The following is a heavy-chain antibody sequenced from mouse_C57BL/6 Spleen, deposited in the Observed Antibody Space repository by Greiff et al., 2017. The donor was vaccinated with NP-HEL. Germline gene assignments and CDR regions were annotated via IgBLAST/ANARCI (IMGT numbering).Heavy chain of an antibody. CDR2: INPSSGYT. CDR3: ATLFVTTVVVPDY. V-gene: IGHV1-7*01. CDR1: GYTFTSYW. J-gene: IGHJ2*01. Sequence: QVQLQQSGAELAKPGASVKLSCKASGYTFTSYWMHWVKQRPGQGLEWIGYINPSSGYTKYNQKFKDKATLTADKSSSTAYMQLSSLTYEDSAVYYCATLFVTTVVVPDYWGQGTTLTVSS. D-gene: IGHD1-1*01.